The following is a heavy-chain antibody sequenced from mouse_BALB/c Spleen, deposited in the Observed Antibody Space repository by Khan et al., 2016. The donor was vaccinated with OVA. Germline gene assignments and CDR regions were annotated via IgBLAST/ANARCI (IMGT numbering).Heavy chain of an antibody. CDR1: GYAITSDYA. CDR3: TRGRAY. D-gene: IGHD3-3*01. V-gene: IGHV3-2*02. Sequence: EVQLQESRPGLVKPSQSLSLTCTVSGYAITSDYAWNWIRQFPGNKLEWVGYITYSGSTSYTPSLKSRISITRDTSKNQFFLHLNSVTTEDTATYYCTRGRAYWGQGTLVTVSA. J-gene: IGHJ3*01. CDR2: ITYSGST.